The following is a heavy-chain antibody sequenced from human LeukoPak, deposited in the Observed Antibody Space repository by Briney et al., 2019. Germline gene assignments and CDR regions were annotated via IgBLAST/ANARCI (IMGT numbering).Heavy chain of an antibody. J-gene: IGHJ4*02. Sequence: PGRSLRLSCVGPGFTFDDYAMHWVRHAPGKGLEWVPGISWNSGRRGYADSVKGRFTISRDNAKTSLYLQMNSLRAEDMALYYCAKGPDYDILTPIDYWGQGTLVTVSS. V-gene: IGHV3-9*03. CDR2: ISWNSGRR. CDR3: AKGPDYDILTPIDY. CDR1: GFTFDDYA. D-gene: IGHD3-9*01.